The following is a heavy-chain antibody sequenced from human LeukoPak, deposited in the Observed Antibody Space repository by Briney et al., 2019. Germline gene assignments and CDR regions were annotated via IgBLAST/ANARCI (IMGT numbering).Heavy chain of an antibody. Sequence: QPGGSLRLSCAASGFTFSSYEMNWVRQAPGKGLEWVSDISSSSSTIYYADSVKCRFTISRYNAKNSLCLQMSSVRAADTAVYYFGELGINMVGGLWGKGTTVTISS. CDR2: ISSSSSTI. V-gene: IGHV3-48*03. CDR3: GELGINMVGGL. J-gene: IGHJ6*04. D-gene: IGHD3-10*02. CDR1: GFTFSSYE.